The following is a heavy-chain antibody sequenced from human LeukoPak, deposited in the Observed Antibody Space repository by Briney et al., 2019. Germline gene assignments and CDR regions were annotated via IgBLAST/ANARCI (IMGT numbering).Heavy chain of an antibody. D-gene: IGHD2-21*02. J-gene: IGHJ6*04. CDR1: GGSISSSNW. CDR2: IYHSGST. CDR3: ARDKGDPDNYYYYGMDV. Sequence: SETLSLTCAVSGGSISSSNWWSWVRQPPGKGLEWIGEIYHSGSTNYNPPLKSRVTISVDKSKNQFSLKLSSVTAADTAVYYCARDKGDPDNYYYYGMDVWGKGTTVTVSS. V-gene: IGHV4-4*02.